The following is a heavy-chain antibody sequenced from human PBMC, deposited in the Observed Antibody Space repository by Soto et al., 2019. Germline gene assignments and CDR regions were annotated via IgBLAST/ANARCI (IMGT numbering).Heavy chain of an antibody. CDR3: ARAIAVTTPWFDP. Sequence: VHLQESGPGLVTPSQTLSLTCTVSGGSVSSGDYHWSWIRQHPGKDLEWIGYTDYSGSTYYNPSLRSRVSISVDTAKNQYSLRLNSVTAADSAVYYCARAIAVTTPWFDPWGQGTLVTVSS. CDR1: GGSVSSGDYH. V-gene: IGHV4-31*03. J-gene: IGHJ5*02. D-gene: IGHD4-17*01. CDR2: TDYSGST.